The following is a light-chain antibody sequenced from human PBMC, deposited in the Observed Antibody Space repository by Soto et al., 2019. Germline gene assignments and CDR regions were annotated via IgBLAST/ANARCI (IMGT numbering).Light chain of an antibody. CDR2: AAS. CDR1: HDIRDH. CDR3: QQHHGYPIT. Sequence: IQMTQSPSSLSASVGDRVTLTCQASHDIRDHLNWYQQKPGKPPKLLIYAASNFQSGVPSRFSGSGSGTHFTLTIRSLKPEDFATYYCQQHHGYPITCGQGTRLEIK. J-gene: IGKJ5*01. V-gene: IGKV1-17*01.